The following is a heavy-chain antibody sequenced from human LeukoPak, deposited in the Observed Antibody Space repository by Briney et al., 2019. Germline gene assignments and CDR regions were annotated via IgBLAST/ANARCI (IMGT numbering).Heavy chain of an antibody. CDR2: VYSSGRT. CDR1: GGSISSGTYY. V-gene: IGHV4-61*02. CDR3: ARGRRGVRGTLLYYYYYYMDV. Sequence: SETLSLTCTVSGGSISSGTYYWSWIRQPAGKGLEWIGRVYSSGRTNCNPSLKSRGTISVDTSKNQFSLELSPVTAADTAVYYCARGRRGVRGTLLYYYYYYMDVWGKGTTVTISS. J-gene: IGHJ6*03. D-gene: IGHD3-10*01.